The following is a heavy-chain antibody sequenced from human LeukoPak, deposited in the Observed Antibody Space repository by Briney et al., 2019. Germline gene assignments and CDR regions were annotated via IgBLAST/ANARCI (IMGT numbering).Heavy chain of an antibody. J-gene: IGHJ5*02. Sequence: GGSLRLSCAASGFTFSSYEMNWVRQAPGKGLEWVSYISSSSSTIYYADSVKGRFTISRDNAKNSLYLQMNSLRDEDTAVYYCARQYCGGDCYYNWFDPWGQGTLVTVSS. V-gene: IGHV3-48*02. D-gene: IGHD2-21*02. CDR2: ISSSSSTI. CDR3: ARQYCGGDCYYNWFDP. CDR1: GFTFSSYE.